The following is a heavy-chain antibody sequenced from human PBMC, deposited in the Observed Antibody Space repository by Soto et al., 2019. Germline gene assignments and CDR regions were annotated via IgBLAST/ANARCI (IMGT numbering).Heavy chain of an antibody. Sequence: QVQLVQSGAEVKKPGSSVKVSCKASGGTLSSYTISWVRQAPGQGLEWMGRFIRISGVANCAQKFQGRVTITADKSTSTPYMELSSMRAQDTALYYCATVGGWGNSYWGQGTLVTVSS. CDR2: FIRISGVA. D-gene: IGHD3-16*01. CDR1: GGTLSSYT. CDR3: ATVGGWGNSY. J-gene: IGHJ4*02. V-gene: IGHV1-69*02.